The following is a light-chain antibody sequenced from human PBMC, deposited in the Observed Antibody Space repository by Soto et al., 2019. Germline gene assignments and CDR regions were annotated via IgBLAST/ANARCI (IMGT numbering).Light chain of an antibody. V-gene: IGLV1-40*01. CDR2: GNN. CDR1: SSNIGAGYD. J-gene: IGLJ3*02. Sequence: QSVLTQQPSVSGAPGQRVTISCSGTSSNIGAGYDVHWYHQLPGTAPKLLIFGNNNRPSGVPARFSASRSGTSASLAITGLQAEDEADYYCQSFATNLRGSVFGGGTKLTGL. CDR3: QSFATNLRGSV.